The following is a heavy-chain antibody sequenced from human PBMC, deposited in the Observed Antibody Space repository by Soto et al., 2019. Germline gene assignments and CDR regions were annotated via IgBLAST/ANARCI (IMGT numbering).Heavy chain of an antibody. Sequence: GASVKVSCKASGYTFTSYAMNWVRQAPGLGLEWMGWINTNTGNPTYAQGFTGRFVFSLDTSVSTAYLQICSLKAEDTAVYYCARSLYYDFWSGYLLWGQGTLVTVSS. CDR1: GYTFTSYA. V-gene: IGHV7-4-1*01. CDR3: ARSLYYDFWSGYLL. CDR2: INTNTGNP. D-gene: IGHD3-3*01. J-gene: IGHJ4*02.